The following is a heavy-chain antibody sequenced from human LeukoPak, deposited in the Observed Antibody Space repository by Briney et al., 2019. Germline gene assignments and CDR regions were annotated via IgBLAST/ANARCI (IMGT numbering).Heavy chain of an antibody. V-gene: IGHV1-2*02. CDR2: INPNSGGT. CDR1: GYXFTGYY. J-gene: IGHJ6*02. CDR3: ARDSGYDSYGMDV. D-gene: IGHD5-12*01. Sequence: ASVKVSCKASGYXFTGYYIHWVRQAPGQGLEWMGWINPNSGGTNYAQKFQGRVTMTRDTSISTAYMELSRLRSDDTAVYYCARDSGYDSYGMDVWGQGTTVTVSS.